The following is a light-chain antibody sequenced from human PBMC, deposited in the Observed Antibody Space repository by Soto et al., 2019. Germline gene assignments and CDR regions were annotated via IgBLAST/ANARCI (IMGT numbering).Light chain of an antibody. Sequence: QSVLTQPASVSGSPGQSITISCTGTSSDVGGYNSVSWYQQHPGKAPKLMIYDVSNRPSGVSNRFSGSKSGNTASLTISGLQAEDEAAYYCSSYTSSSTLVFGGGTKLTVL. J-gene: IGLJ2*01. CDR2: DVS. V-gene: IGLV2-14*01. CDR1: SSDVGGYNS. CDR3: SSYTSSSTLV.